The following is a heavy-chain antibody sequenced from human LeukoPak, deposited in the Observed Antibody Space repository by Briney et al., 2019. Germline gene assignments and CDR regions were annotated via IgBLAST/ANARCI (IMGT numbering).Heavy chain of an antibody. D-gene: IGHD7-27*01. CDR2: IWYGGSNK. J-gene: IGHJ4*02. V-gene: IGHV3-30*02. CDR3: AKDSRWGMGGKPDYYFDY. CDR1: GFTFSSYG. Sequence: PGGSLRLSCAASGFTFSSYGMHWVRQAPGKGLEWVAVIWYGGSNKYYADSVKGRFTISRDNSKNTLYLQMNSLRAEDTAVYYCAKDSRWGMGGKPDYYFDYWGQGTLVTVSS.